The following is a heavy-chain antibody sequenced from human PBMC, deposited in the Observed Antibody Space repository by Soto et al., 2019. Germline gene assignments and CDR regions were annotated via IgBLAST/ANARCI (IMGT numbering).Heavy chain of an antibody. Sequence: PSETLSLTCNVSGGSFSSYYCGWIRQPPGKGLEWTGHIYYSGRTNYNPSLKSRVTISGDTSKNQLSLKLSSVTAADTAVYYCARDYYYDSRGYPGAYYYGMDVWGQGTTVTVSS. CDR2: IYYSGRT. V-gene: IGHV4-59*01. D-gene: IGHD3-22*01. J-gene: IGHJ6*02. CDR1: GGSFSSYY. CDR3: ARDYYYDSRGYPGAYYYGMDV.